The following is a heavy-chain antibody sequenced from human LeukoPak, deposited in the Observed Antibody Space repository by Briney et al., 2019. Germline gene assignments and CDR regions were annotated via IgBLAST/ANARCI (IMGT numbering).Heavy chain of an antibody. Sequence: GGSLRLSCAASGFTLDVYGMSWVRQAPGKGLEWVSGINWNGGSTGYADSVKGRFTISRDNAKNSLYLQMNSLRAEDTALYYCARDQTYYDFWSGPSSPPLDIWGKGTTVTVSS. V-gene: IGHV3-20*04. D-gene: IGHD3-3*01. CDR2: INWNGGST. CDR1: GFTLDVYG. CDR3: ARDQTYYDFWSGPSSPPLDI. J-gene: IGHJ6*04.